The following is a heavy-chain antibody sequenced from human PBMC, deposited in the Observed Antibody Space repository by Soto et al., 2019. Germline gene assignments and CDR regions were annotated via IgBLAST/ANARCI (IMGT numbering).Heavy chain of an antibody. J-gene: IGHJ6*02. CDR1: GFTFSNYG. Sequence: ASVKVSCKASGFTFSNYGLNWVRQAPGQGLEWMGWVSANNGHTNYAQNLQGRVSMTTDTSTSTAYMELRGLTFDDTAVYYCARDVESVTAKHFFYYYAMDVWGQGTTVTVSS. D-gene: IGHD2-8*01. CDR2: VSANNGHT. V-gene: IGHV1-18*01. CDR3: ARDVESVTAKHFFYYYAMDV.